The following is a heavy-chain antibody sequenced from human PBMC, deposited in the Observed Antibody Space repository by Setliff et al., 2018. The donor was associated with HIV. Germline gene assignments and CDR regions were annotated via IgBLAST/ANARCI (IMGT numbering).Heavy chain of an antibody. D-gene: IGHD1-7*01. Sequence: GGSLRLSCAASGFTFSSYEMDWFRQAPGKGLEWVSYITGSSDTIYYADSVKGRFTISRDNAKNSLYLQMNTRRAEDTAVYYCAREGITGTTLHPYWGQGTLVTVSS. CDR2: ITGSSDTI. V-gene: IGHV3-48*03. CDR1: GFTFSSYE. CDR3: AREGITGTTLHPY. J-gene: IGHJ4*02.